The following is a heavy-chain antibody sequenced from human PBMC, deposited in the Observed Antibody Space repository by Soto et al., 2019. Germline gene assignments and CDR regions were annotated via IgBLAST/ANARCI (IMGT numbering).Heavy chain of an antibody. CDR1: GDSITSTSY. Sequence: SETLSLTCGVSGDSITSTSYWSWIRQPPGKGLEWIGFIYYTGSTYYNPSLKSRVTISVDTSKNQFSLKLSSVTAADTAVYYCARRYGSCFDYWGQGTLVTVSS. V-gene: IGHV4-39*07. J-gene: IGHJ4*02. CDR3: ARRYGSCFDY. CDR2: IYYTGST. D-gene: IGHD5-18*01.